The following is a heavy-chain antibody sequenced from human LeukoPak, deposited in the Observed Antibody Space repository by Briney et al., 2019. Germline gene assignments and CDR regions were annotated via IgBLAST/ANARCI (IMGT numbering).Heavy chain of an antibody. Sequence: ASVKVSCKASGYTFTSYDINWVRQATGQGLEWMGWVNPNSGNTGYAQEFQGRVTMTRDTSTSTAYMELSSLRSEDSAVYYCAREPLRTEHIDYWGQGTLVTVSS. CDR2: VNPNSGNT. J-gene: IGHJ4*02. CDR3: AREPLRTEHIDY. V-gene: IGHV1-8*01. CDR1: GYTFTSYD. D-gene: IGHD1-14*01.